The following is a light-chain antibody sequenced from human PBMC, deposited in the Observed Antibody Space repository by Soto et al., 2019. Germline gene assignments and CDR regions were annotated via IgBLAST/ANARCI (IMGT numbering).Light chain of an antibody. CDR1: QSISSY. V-gene: IGKV1-39*01. CDR2: AAS. Sequence: IQMTHSPSSLSASVGDRVTITFRASQSISSYLNWYQQKPGKAPKLLIYAASSLQSGVPSRFSGSGSGTDFTLTISSLQPEDFATYYCQKSYSTPLTFGPGTKVDIK. CDR3: QKSYSTPLT. J-gene: IGKJ3*01.